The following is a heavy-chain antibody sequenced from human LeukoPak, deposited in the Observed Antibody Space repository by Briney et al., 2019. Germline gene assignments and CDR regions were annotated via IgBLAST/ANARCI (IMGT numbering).Heavy chain of an antibody. CDR2: ISGSGGST. V-gene: IGHV3-23*01. D-gene: IGHD3-10*01. J-gene: IGHJ5*02. CDR1: GFTFSSYA. Sequence: GGSLGLSCAASGFTFSSYAMSWVRQAPGKGLEWVSAISGSGGSTYYADSVKGRFTISRDNSKNTLYLQMSGLRAEDTAVYYCAKDAPLGYYGSGSYIDPWGQGTLVTVSS. CDR3: AKDAPLGYYGSGSYIDP.